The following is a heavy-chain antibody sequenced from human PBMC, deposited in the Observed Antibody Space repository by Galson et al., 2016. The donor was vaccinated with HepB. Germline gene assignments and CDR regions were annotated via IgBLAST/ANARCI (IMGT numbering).Heavy chain of an antibody. Sequence: SLRLSCAASGFTVSRNYMSWVRQAPGKGLECVSVIYSGGNTYYAASVKGRFTISRDNAKNSLYLQMNSLRTEDTALYYCAKDRDEDAGGFDKWGQGTLVTVSS. CDR1: GFTVSRNY. J-gene: IGHJ4*02. CDR2: IYSGGNT. CDR3: AKDRDEDAGGFDK. V-gene: IGHV3-53*05. D-gene: IGHD2-15*01.